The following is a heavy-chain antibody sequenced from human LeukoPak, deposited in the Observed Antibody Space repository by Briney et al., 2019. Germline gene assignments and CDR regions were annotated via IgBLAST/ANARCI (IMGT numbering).Heavy chain of an antibody. Sequence: GGSLRLSCAASGFTFSSDAMSWVGQAPGKGVEWVSAISGSGGSTYYADSVKGRFTISRDNSKNTLYLQMNSLRAEDTAVYYCAKEIRIAAAGSDYWGQGTLVTVSS. V-gene: IGHV3-23*01. CDR1: GFTFSSDA. J-gene: IGHJ4*02. D-gene: IGHD6-13*01. CDR2: ISGSGGST. CDR3: AKEIRIAAAGSDY.